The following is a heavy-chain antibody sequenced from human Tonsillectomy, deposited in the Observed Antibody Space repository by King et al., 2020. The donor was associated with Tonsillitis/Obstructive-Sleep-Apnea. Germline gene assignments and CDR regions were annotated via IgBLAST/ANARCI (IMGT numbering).Heavy chain of an antibody. J-gene: IGHJ4*02. D-gene: IGHD1-26*01. CDR1: GGSISSSSYY. V-gene: IGHV4-39*01. CDR3: ARRSGSLIDY. CDR2: IYYSGST. Sequence: QLQESGPGLVKPSETLSLTCTVSGGSISSSSYYWGWIRQPPGKGLEWIGSIYYSGSTYYNPSLKSRVTISADTSKNQFSLKLSSVTAADTAVYYCARRSGSLIDYWGQGTLVTVSS.